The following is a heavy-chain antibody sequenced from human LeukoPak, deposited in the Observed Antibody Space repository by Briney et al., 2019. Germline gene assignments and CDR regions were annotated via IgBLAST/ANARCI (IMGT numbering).Heavy chain of an antibody. Sequence: GGSLRLSCAASGFSSNSYWMHWARQAPGKGLVWVARINGDGSSINYADSVKGRFTISRDNAKNTLYLQMNSLKVEDTAVYYCARGRGPYGWFDPWGQGTLVTVSS. D-gene: IGHD3-10*01. CDR3: ARGRGPYGWFDP. CDR1: GFSSNSYW. J-gene: IGHJ5*02. V-gene: IGHV3-74*01. CDR2: INGDGSSI.